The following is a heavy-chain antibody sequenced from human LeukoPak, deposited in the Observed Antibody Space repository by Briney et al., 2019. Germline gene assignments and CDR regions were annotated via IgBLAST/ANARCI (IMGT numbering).Heavy chain of an antibody. V-gene: IGHV4-59*01. CDR2: IYYSGST. CDR3: ARVAVADYYFDY. J-gene: IGHJ4*02. Sequence: TSETLSLTCTVSGGSISSYYWSWIRQPPGKGLGWIGYIYYSGSTNYNPSLKSRVTISVDTSKNQFSLKLSSVTAADTAVYYCARVAVADYYFDYWGQGTLVTVSS. CDR1: GGSISSYY. D-gene: IGHD6-19*01.